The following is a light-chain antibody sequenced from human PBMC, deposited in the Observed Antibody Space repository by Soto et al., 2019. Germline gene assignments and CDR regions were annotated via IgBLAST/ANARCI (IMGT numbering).Light chain of an antibody. Sequence: DIVMTQSPLSLPVTPGEPASISCRSSQSLLHSNGYNYVDWYLQKPGQSPELLIYWGSIRASGVPDRFSGSGSGRDVSLKMSRVGAEDVGGYCCMSALRPPLTFGGGTKEEI. CDR1: QSLLHSNGYNY. CDR2: WGS. CDR3: MSALRPPLT. V-gene: IGKV2-28*01. J-gene: IGKJ4*01.